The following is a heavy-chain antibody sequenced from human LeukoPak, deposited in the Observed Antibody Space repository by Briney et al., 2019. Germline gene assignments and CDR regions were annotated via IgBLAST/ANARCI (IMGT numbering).Heavy chain of an antibody. Sequence: GGSLRLSCAASGFTFSSYAMSWVRQAPGKGLEWVSAISGSGGSTYYADSVKGRYTISRDNSKNTLYLQMNSLRAEDTAVYYCAKQPSMVRGVIGYWGQGTLATVSS. CDR2: ISGSGGST. D-gene: IGHD3-10*01. CDR3: AKQPSMVRGVIGY. J-gene: IGHJ4*02. V-gene: IGHV3-23*01. CDR1: GFTFSSYA.